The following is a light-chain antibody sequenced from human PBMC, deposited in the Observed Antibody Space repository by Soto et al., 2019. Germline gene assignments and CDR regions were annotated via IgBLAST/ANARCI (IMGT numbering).Light chain of an antibody. CDR1: SSDVGTYDL. Sequence: QSSLTQPASVSGSPGQSITISCTGSSSDVGTYDLVSWYQHHPGAAPKLMIYEATRRPSGISNRFSGSKSGNTASLTISGLQAEDEADYYCCSFAGSNSWVFGGGTKLTVL. J-gene: IGLJ3*02. CDR2: EAT. V-gene: IGLV2-23*01. CDR3: CSFAGSNSWV.